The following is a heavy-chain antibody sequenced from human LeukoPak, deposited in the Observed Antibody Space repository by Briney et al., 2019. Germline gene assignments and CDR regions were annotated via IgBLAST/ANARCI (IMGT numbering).Heavy chain of an antibody. CDR1: GYTFTGYY. CDR3: ARANAYSSSWYQAEYFQH. V-gene: IGHV1-2*02. Sequence: ASVKVSCKASGYTFTGYYMHWVRQAPGQGLEWMGWINPNSGGTNYAQKFQGRVTMTRDTSISTAYMELSRLRSDDTAVYYCARANAYSSSWYQAEYFQHWGQGTLVTVSS. J-gene: IGHJ1*01. CDR2: INPNSGGT. D-gene: IGHD6-13*01.